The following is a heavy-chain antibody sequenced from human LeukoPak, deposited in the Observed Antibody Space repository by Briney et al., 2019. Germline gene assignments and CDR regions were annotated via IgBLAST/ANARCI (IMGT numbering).Heavy chain of an antibody. J-gene: IGHJ4*02. Sequence: SETLSLTCTVSGGSISSSSYYWGWIRQPPGKGLEWIGSIYYSGSTYYNPSLKSRVTISVDTSKNQFSLKLSSVTAADTAVYYCARVGATLFDYWGQGTLVTVSS. CDR2: IYYSGST. V-gene: IGHV4-39*07. CDR1: GGSISSSSYY. CDR3: ARVGATLFDY. D-gene: IGHD1-26*01.